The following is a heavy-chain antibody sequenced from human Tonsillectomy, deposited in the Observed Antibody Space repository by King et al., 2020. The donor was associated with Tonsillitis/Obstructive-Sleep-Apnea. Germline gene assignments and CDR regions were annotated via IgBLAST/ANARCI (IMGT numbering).Heavy chain of an antibody. CDR1: GFTFSSFG. CDR2: ISYDGSKK. Sequence: QLVQSGGGVVQPGRSLRLSCAASGFTFSSFGMHWVRQAPGKGLEWVAVISYDGSKKYYADSVKGRFTISRDSSKNTLYLQMNSLRAEDTAVYYCARDRGSSWSFDYWGQGTLVTVSS. CDR3: ARDRGSSWSFDY. D-gene: IGHD6-13*01. J-gene: IGHJ4*02. V-gene: IGHV3-30*03.